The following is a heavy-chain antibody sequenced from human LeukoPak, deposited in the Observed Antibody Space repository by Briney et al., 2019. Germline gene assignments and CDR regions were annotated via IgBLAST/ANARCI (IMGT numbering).Heavy chain of an antibody. Sequence: SETLSLTCTVSGGSISSSSYYWGWIRQPPGKGLEWIGSIYYSGSTYYNPSLKSRVTISRDTSKSQFSLSLSSVTTADTAVYYCARGYYDFRGYSNPFDHWGQGILVTVSS. CDR1: GGSISSSSYY. J-gene: IGHJ4*02. D-gene: IGHD3-22*01. CDR2: IYYSGST. V-gene: IGHV4-39*07. CDR3: ARGYYDFRGYSNPFDH.